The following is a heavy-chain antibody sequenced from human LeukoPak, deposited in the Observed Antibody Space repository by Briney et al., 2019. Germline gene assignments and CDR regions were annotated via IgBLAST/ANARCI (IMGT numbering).Heavy chain of an antibody. J-gene: IGHJ3*02. V-gene: IGHV3-20*01. D-gene: IGHD6-19*01. CDR3: ARSSYSSGFNDAFDI. Sequence: GGSLRLSCAASGFTFDDYGMSWVRQAPGKGREWVSGINWNGGSTGYADSVKGRFTISRDNAKNSLYLQMNSLRAEDTALYHCARSSYSSGFNDAFDIWGQGTMVTVSS. CDR1: GFTFDDYG. CDR2: INWNGGST.